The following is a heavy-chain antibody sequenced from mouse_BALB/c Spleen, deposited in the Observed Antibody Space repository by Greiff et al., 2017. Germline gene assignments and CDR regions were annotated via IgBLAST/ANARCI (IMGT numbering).Heavy chain of an antibody. D-gene: IGHD2-14*01. J-gene: IGHJ3*01. Sequence: EVKLVESGGGLVQPGGSLKLSCAASGFTFSSYTMSWVRQTPEKRLEWVAYISNGGGSTYYPDTVTGRITISRDNAKNTLYLQMSSLKSEDTAMYYGARRGYRYDKGWFADWGQGTLVTVSA. CDR3: ARRGYRYDKGWFAD. V-gene: IGHV5-12-2*01. CDR2: ISNGGGST. CDR1: GFTFSSYT.